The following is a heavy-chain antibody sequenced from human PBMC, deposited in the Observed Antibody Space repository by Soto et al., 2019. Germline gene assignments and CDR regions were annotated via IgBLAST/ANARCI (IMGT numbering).Heavy chain of an antibody. Sequence: PSETLSLTCNVSGGSISSYYWTWIRQPPGKGLEWIGYLYNTGSTNYNPSLKSRVTISLDTSKNQFFLNLSSVTAADTAVYYCAGMSFTVFGEVIDNFYFYGIDVWGQGTTVTVSS. CDR3: AGMSFTVFGEVIDNFYFYGIDV. CDR2: LYNTGST. J-gene: IGHJ6*02. CDR1: GGSISSYY. D-gene: IGHD3-3*01. V-gene: IGHV4-59*03.